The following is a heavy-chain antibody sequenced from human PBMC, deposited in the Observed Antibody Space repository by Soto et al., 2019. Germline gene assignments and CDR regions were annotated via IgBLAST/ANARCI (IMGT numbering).Heavy chain of an antibody. V-gene: IGHV1-69*02. CDR3: ARFRGSYGMDV. D-gene: IGHD3-10*01. Sequence: QVQLVQSGAEVKKPGSSVKVSCKASGGTFSSYTISWVRQAPGQGLEWMGRITPILGIANYAQKFQGRVTITADKSTSTAYMELSSLRSEDTAVYYCARFRGSYGMDVCGQGTTVTVSS. J-gene: IGHJ6*02. CDR2: ITPILGIA. CDR1: GGTFSSYT.